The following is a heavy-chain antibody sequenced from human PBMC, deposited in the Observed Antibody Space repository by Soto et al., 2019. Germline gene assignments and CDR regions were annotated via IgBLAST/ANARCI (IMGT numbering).Heavy chain of an antibody. J-gene: IGHJ3*01. CDR3: AKDRMSYNSVWAPFDV. CDR2: IGGGGDDR. D-gene: IGHD1-20*01. CDR1: GFTFNTYA. Sequence: PGGSLRLSCAASGFTFNTYAMSWVRQAPGKGPEWVSGIGGGGDDRYYADSVTGRFTITRDNSKSTLFLQMNSLRVEDTAVYYCAKDRMSYNSVWAPFDVCGQGPLVTV. V-gene: IGHV3-23*01.